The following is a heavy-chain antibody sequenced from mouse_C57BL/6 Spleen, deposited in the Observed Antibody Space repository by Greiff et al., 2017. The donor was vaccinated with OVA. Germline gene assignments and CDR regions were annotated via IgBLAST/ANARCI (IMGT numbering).Heavy chain of an antibody. Sequence: VQLQQPGAELVKPGASVKLSCKASGYTFTSYWMQWVKQRPGQGLEWIGEIDPSDSYTNYNQKFKGKATLTVDTSSSTAYMQLSSLTSEDSAVYYCARKRSAWFAYWGQGTLVTVSA. J-gene: IGHJ3*01. CDR2: IDPSDSYT. CDR3: ARKRSAWFAY. V-gene: IGHV1-50*01. CDR1: GYTFTSYW.